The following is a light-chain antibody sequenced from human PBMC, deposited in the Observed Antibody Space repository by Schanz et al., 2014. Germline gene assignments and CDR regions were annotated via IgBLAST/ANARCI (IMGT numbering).Light chain of an antibody. CDR1: QSVSSN. V-gene: IGKV3-15*01. CDR3: QQYGNSPWT. CDR2: GAS. J-gene: IGKJ1*01. Sequence: EIVMTQSPDTLSVSPGERATLSCRASQSVSSNLAWYQQKPGQAPRLLIDGASTRATGIPARFSGSGSGTEFTLTISSLEPEDFAVYYCQQYGNSPWTFGRGTKVEIK.